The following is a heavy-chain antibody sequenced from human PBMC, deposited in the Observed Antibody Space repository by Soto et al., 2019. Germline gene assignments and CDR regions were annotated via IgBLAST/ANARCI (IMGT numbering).Heavy chain of an antibody. Sequence: SETLSLTCTVSGVSISSSSYYLGWIRQPPGKGLEWIGSIYYSGSTYYNPSLKSRVTISVDTSKNQFSLKLSSVTAADTAVYYCASVLTGYPKHYWGQGTLVTVS. V-gene: IGHV4-39*01. CDR2: IYYSGST. CDR3: ASVLTGYPKHY. J-gene: IGHJ4*02. CDR1: GVSISSSSYY. D-gene: IGHD3-9*01.